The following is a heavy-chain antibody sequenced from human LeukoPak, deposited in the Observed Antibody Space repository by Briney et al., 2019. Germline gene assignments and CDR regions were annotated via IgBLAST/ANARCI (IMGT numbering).Heavy chain of an antibody. J-gene: IGHJ4*02. Sequence: SETLSLTCTVPGGSISSYYWSWIRQSPGKGLEWIGYLYHSETTKYNPSLKSRVTISVDTSKNQLSLHLTSVTAADTAVYYCAGDRGGSSGWSESFEYWGQGTLVTVSS. CDR2: LYHSETT. V-gene: IGHV4-59*01. CDR3: AGDRGGSSGWSESFEY. D-gene: IGHD6-19*01. CDR1: GGSISSYY.